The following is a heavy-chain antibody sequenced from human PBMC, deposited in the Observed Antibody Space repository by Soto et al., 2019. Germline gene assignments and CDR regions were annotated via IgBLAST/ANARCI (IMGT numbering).Heavy chain of an antibody. D-gene: IGHD3-16*01. V-gene: IGHV1-69*13. CDR1: GGPFSSYA. Sequence: SVKVSFKASGGPFSSYAISLVRQAPGQGLEWMGGIIPIFGTANYSQKFQGRVTITADESTSTAYMELSSLRSEDTALYYCARSGGKTASTRLAPDVWGQGTTVTVSS. J-gene: IGHJ6*01. CDR2: IIPIFGTA. CDR3: ARSGGKTASTRLAPDV.